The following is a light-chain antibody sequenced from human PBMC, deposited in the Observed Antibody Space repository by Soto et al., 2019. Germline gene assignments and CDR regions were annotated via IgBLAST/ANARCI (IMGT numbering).Light chain of an antibody. CDR2: GAS. CDR3: QQYNNWPRT. Sequence: VSTQSRVTLCLSPGDRATLSCTTSQSLSSSYLAWYQQQPGQAPRLLIYGASTRATGIPARFSGSGSGTEFTLTISSLQSEDFAVYYCQQYNNWPRTSGQGTKVDIK. CDR1: QSLSSSY. V-gene: IGKV3-15*01. J-gene: IGKJ1*01.